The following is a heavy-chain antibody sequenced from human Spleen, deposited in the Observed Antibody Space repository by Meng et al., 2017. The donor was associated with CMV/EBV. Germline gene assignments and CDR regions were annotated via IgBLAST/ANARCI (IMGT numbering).Heavy chain of an antibody. V-gene: IGHV1-2*02. CDR3: ARFHGGRPFDY. J-gene: IGHJ4*02. Sequence: ASVKVSCKASGYTFIRYYIHWVRQAPGQGLEWMGWINVNTGSTNYAQNFQGRVTMTRDTSITTVYMELSRLRSDDTAVFYCARFHGGRPFDYWGQGTLVTVSS. CDR2: INVNTGST. CDR1: GYTFIRYY.